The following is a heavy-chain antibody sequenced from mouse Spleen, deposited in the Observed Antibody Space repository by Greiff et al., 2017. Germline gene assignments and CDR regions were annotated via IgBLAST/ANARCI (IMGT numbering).Heavy chain of an antibody. J-gene: IGHJ3*01. Sequence: QVQLKESGPGLVQPSQSLSITCTVSGFSLTSYGVHWVRQSPGKGLEWLGVIWSGGSTDYNAAFISRLSISKDNSKSQVFFKMNSLQADDTAIYYCARNFNWDGILPFAYWGQGTLVTVSA. V-gene: IGHV2-2*01. CDR1: GFSLTSYG. CDR2: IWSGGST. CDR3: ARNFNWDGILPFAY. D-gene: IGHD4-1*02.